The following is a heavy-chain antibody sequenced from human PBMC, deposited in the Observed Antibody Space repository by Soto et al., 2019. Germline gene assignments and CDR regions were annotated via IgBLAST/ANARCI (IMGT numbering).Heavy chain of an antibody. J-gene: IGHJ4*02. CDR3: AKDISTGATGNYFDY. Sequence: EVQLVESGGGLVQPGRSLRLSCAASGFTFDDYAMHWVRQAPGKGLEWVSGISWNSGSIGYADSVKGRFTISRDNAKNSLYLQMNSLRAEDTALYYCAKDISTGATGNYFDYWGQGTLVTVSS. D-gene: IGHD1-1*01. V-gene: IGHV3-9*01. CDR2: ISWNSGSI. CDR1: GFTFDDYA.